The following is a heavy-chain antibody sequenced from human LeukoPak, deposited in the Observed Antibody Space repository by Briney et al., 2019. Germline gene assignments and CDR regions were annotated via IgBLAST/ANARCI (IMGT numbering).Heavy chain of an antibody. Sequence: PGGSLRLSCTASGFTFKDYAMYWVRQAPGKGLEWISYISSSRSTIFYADSVKGRFTISRDNAKNSLYLQMNSLRDEDTAVYYCARDAAYYYGMDVWGQGTTVTVSS. CDR3: ARDAAYYYGMDV. CDR1: GFTFKDYA. V-gene: IGHV3-48*02. J-gene: IGHJ6*02. CDR2: ISSSRSTI.